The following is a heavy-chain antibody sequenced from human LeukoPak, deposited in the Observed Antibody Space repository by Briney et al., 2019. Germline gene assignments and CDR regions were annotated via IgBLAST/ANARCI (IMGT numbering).Heavy chain of an antibody. V-gene: IGHV3-73*01. D-gene: IGHD3-22*01. CDR2: IRSKPNSYAT. CDR3: TSGDYYDSRAYYIS. CDR1: GFTFSGSA. J-gene: IGHJ4*02. Sequence: GGSLRLSCEASGFTFSGSAMHWVRQASGKRLEWAGRIRSKPNSYATAYAASVKGRFTISRDDSKNTAYLQMNSLKTEDTAVYYCTSGDYYDSRAYYISWGQGTLVTVSS.